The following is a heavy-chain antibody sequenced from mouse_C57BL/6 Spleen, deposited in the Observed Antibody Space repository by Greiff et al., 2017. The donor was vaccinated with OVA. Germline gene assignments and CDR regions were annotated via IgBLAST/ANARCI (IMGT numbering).Heavy chain of an antibody. V-gene: IGHV1-69*01. CDR3: ARDYGSSYWYFDV. D-gene: IGHD1-1*01. J-gene: IGHJ1*03. CDR1: GYTFNSYW. CDR2: IDPSDGYT. Sequence: VQLQQPGAELVMPGASVKLSCKASGYTFNSYWMHWVKQRPGQGLEWIGEIDPSDGYTKYNQKFKGKSTLTVDKSSSTAYMQLSSLTSEDSAVYYCARDYGSSYWYFDVWGTGTTVTVSS.